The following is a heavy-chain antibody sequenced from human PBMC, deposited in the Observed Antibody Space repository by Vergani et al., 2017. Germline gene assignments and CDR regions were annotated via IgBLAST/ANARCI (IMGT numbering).Heavy chain of an antibody. CDR1: GGTFSSYT. J-gene: IGHJ5*02. CDR2: IIPILGIA. CDR3: AKDCRPSIAALLGWFDP. D-gene: IGHD6-6*01. V-gene: IGHV1-69*08. Sequence: QVQLVQSGAEVKKPGSSVKVSCKASGGTFSSYTISWVRQAPGQGLEWMGRIIPILGIANYAQKFQGRVTITADKSTSTAYMELNSLRAEDTAVYYCAKDCRPSIAALLGWFDPWGQGTLVTVSS.